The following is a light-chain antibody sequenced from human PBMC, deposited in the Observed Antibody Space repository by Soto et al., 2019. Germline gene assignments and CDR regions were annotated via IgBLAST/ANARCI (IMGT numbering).Light chain of an antibody. Sequence: QAVVTQPPSVSGAPGQRVTISCTGSSSDIGAGYDVHWYQQLPGKAPTLLIYGNTKRPSGVPDRFSGSRSGTSASLAITGLQAEDEADYYCQSYDSSLRHYVFGTGTKLTVL. CDR1: SSDIGAGYD. J-gene: IGLJ1*01. CDR3: QSYDSSLRHYV. CDR2: GNT. V-gene: IGLV1-40*01.